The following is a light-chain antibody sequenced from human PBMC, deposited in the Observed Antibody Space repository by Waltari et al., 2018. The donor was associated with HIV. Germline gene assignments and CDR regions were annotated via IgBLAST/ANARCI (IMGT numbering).Light chain of an antibody. Sequence: QSVLTQPSSASGTPGQRVAISCSGSSSNIESNTVNWYQQLPGTAPKLLVYSNNQRPSGVTDRISGSKSGTSASLAISGLQSEDEADYYCAAWDDSLNGWVFGGGTKLTVL. V-gene: IGLV1-44*01. CDR1: SSNIESNT. CDR3: AAWDDSLNGWV. J-gene: IGLJ3*02. CDR2: SNN.